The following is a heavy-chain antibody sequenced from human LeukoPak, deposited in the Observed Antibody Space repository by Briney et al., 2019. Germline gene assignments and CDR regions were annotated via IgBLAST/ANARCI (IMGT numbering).Heavy chain of an antibody. CDR3: ANFVGVSRHGDPLNCYDLYV. Sequence: PSETLSLTCAVYGGSFSGYYWRWIRQPPGKGLEWSGEITNSGRTNYNPCFKSRVTIPVDTSKNQSSLKLNPLTAADTAMDYFANFVGVSRHGDPLNCYDLYVWGKGTTVIVSS. CDR2: ITNSGRT. V-gene: IGHV4-34*01. D-gene: IGHD2-21*02. J-gene: IGHJ6*03. CDR1: GGSFSGYY.